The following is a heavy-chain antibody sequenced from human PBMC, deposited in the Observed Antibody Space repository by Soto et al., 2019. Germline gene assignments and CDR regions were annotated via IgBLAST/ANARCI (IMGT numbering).Heavy chain of an antibody. CDR1: GGTFSSYA. CDR3: ARVGITIFGVVPFPPYYYGMDV. Sequence: GASVKVSCKASGGTFSSYAISWVRQAPGQGLEWMGGIIPIFGTANCAQKFQGRVTITADESTSTAYMELSSLRSEDTAVYYCARVGITIFGVVPFPPYYYGMDVWGQGTTVTVSS. CDR2: IIPIFGTA. V-gene: IGHV1-69*13. D-gene: IGHD3-3*01. J-gene: IGHJ6*02.